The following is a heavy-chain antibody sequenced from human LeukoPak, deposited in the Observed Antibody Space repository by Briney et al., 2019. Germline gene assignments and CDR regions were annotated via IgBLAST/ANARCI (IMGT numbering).Heavy chain of an antibody. Sequence: SVKVSCKASGGTFSSYSISWVRQAPGQGLEWMGRIIPILGIASYAQKFQGRVTITADNSTSTAYMELSSLTSEETAVYYCARVSLDGYNWGRFDYWGQGTLVTVSS. V-gene: IGHV1-69*04. D-gene: IGHD5-24*01. J-gene: IGHJ4*02. CDR3: ARVSLDGYNWGRFDY. CDR1: GGTFSSYS. CDR2: IIPILGIA.